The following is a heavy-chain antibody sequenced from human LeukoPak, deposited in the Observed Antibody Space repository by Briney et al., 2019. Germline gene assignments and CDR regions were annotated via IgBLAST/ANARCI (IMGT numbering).Heavy chain of an antibody. CDR2: ISSSSSYT. J-gene: IGHJ3*02. CDR3: ARDFGSSHIPDAFDI. D-gene: IGHD3-3*01. Sequence: GGSLRLSCAASGFIFSDYYMSWIRQAPGKGLEWVSYISSSSSYTNYADSVKGRFTISRDNAKNSLYLQMNSLRAEDTAVYYCARDFGSSHIPDAFDIWGQGTMVTVSS. V-gene: IGHV3-11*06. CDR1: GFIFSDYY.